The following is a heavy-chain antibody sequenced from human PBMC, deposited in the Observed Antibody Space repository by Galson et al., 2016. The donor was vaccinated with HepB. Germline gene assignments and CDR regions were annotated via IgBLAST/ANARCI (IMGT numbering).Heavy chain of an antibody. CDR2: TDYRSKWYN. J-gene: IGHJ4*02. D-gene: IGHD2-15*01. CDR3: AGFDLGGCGTGICSQ. Sequence: SLATVLEWLGRTDYRSKWYNDYAVSVKGRITINPDTSKNQFSLKLSSVTAADTAVYYCAGFDLGGCGTGICSQWGQGAQVTVSS. V-gene: IGHV6-1*01.